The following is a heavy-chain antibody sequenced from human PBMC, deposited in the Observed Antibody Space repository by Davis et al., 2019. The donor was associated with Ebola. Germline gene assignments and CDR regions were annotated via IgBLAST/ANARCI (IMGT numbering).Heavy chain of an antibody. V-gene: IGHV1-8*03. CDR1: GYTFTSYD. D-gene: IGHD2-15*01. Sequence: ASVKVSCKASGYTFTSYDINWVRQATGQGLEWMGWMNPNSGNTGYAQEFQGRVTITRDTSISTAYMELSSLRSEDTAVYYCARRVDSYYYMDVWGKGTTVTVSS. J-gene: IGHJ6*03. CDR3: ARRVDSYYYMDV. CDR2: MNPNSGNT.